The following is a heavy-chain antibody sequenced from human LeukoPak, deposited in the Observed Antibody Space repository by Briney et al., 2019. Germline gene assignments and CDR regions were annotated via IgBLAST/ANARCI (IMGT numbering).Heavy chain of an antibody. Sequence: ASVKVSCKASGYTFTGYYMHWVRQAPGQGLEWMGIINPSGGSTSYAQTFQGRVTMTRDTSTSTVYLELSSLRSEDTAVYYCARDLEGYCSSTSCYLLYWGQGTLVTVSS. V-gene: IGHV1-46*01. CDR3: ARDLEGYCSSTSCYLLY. CDR1: GYTFTGYY. D-gene: IGHD2-2*01. J-gene: IGHJ4*02. CDR2: INPSGGST.